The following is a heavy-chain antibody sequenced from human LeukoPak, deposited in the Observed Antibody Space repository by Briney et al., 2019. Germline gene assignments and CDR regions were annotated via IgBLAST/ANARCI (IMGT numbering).Heavy chain of an antibody. D-gene: IGHD3-10*01. V-gene: IGHV1-69*01. CDR1: GGTFSSYA. J-gene: IGHJ6*02. CDR2: IIPIFGTA. CDR3: ARSYYYGSGSYYYYYGMDV. Sequence: ASVKVSCKASGGTFSSYAISWVRQAPGQGLEWMGGIIPIFGTANCAQKFQGRVTITADESTSTAYMELSSLRSEDTAVYYCARSYYYGSGSYYYYYGMDVWGQGTTVTVSS.